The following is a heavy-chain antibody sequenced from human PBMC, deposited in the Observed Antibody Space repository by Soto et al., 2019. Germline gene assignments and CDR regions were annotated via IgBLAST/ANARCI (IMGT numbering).Heavy chain of an antibody. V-gene: IGHV4-4*02. Sequence: QVQLQESGPGLVKPSGTLSLTCAISSGSITSSNWWSWVRQPPGKGLEWIGEVYNGGHANYNPSLNNRLTISVESQNQFSLRLSSVTAADTAVYFCASHLIMPGTRGFDYWGQGSLVTVSS. D-gene: IGHD2-2*01. CDR2: VYNGGHA. CDR3: ASHLIMPGTRGFDY. J-gene: IGHJ4*02. CDR1: SGSITSSNW.